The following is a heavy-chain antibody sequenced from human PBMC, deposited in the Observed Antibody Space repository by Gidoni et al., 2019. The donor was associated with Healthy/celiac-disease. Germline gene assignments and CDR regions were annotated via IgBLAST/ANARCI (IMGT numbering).Heavy chain of an antibody. CDR2: ISGSGGST. J-gene: IGHJ4*02. V-gene: IGHV3-23*01. D-gene: IGHD2-15*01. CDR1: AFPFSSYA. Sequence: EVQLLESGGGLVQPGGSLRLSCAASAFPFSSYAMRWVRQAPGKGLEWVSAISGSGGSTYYADSVKGRFTISRDNSKNTLYLQRNSLRAEDTAVYYCAKNVVVVAATLFDYWGQGTLVTVSS. CDR3: AKNVVVVAATLFDY.